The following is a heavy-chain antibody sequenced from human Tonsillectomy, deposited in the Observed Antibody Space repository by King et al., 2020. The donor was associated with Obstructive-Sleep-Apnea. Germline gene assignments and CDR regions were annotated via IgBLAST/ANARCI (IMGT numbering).Heavy chain of an antibody. J-gene: IGHJ4*02. V-gene: IGHV3-48*04. CDR2: ISSSSTTI. Sequence: VQLVESGGGLVQPGGSLRLSCAASGFTFSTYNMNWVHQAPGKGLDWVSYISSSSTTIYYADSVKGRFTISRDNAKNSLYLQMNSLRAGDTAVYYCARDDSSGYFFDSWGQGTLVTVSS. CDR1: GFTFSTYN. CDR3: ARDDSSGYFFDS. D-gene: IGHD6-19*01.